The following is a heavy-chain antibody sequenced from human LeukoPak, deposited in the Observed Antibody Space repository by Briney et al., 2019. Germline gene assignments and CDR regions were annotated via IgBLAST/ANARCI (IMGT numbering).Heavy chain of an antibody. CDR2: IYSSGSN. Sequence: SETLSLTCTVSGGSISGYFWTWIRQPAGKGLEWIGRIYSSGSNNYNPSLKSRVTMSLDTSKNHFSLNLTSVPAADTAVYYCAREPTSGREPTSGRPLDYWGQGTLVTVSS. J-gene: IGHJ4*02. V-gene: IGHV4-4*07. CDR3: AREPTSGREPTSGRPLDY. CDR1: GGSISGYF. D-gene: IGHD5-12*01.